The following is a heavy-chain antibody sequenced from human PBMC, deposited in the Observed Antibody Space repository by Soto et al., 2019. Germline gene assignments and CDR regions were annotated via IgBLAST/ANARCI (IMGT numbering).Heavy chain of an antibody. CDR2: IIPIFGTA. D-gene: IGHD4-4*01. J-gene: IGHJ6*02. CDR3: ARVARDSNYVFLANGMDV. Sequence: ASVKVSCKASGGTFSSYVISWVRQAPGQGLEWMGGIIPIFGTANYAQKFQGRVTITADESTSTAYMELSSLRSEDTAVYYCARVARDSNYVFLANGMDVWGQGTTVTVSS. CDR1: GGTFSSYV. V-gene: IGHV1-69*13.